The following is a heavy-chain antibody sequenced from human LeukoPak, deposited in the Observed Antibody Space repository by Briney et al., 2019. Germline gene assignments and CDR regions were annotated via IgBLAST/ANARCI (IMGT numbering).Heavy chain of an antibody. J-gene: IGHJ4*02. Sequence: PGESLKISCKGSGYSFTSYWIGWVRQMPGKGLEWMGIIYPGDSDTRYSPSFQGQVTISADKSISTAYLQWSSLKASDAAMYYCARQVVVTAIPENSFDYWGQGTLVTVSS. CDR2: IYPGDSDT. V-gene: IGHV5-51*01. CDR1: GYSFTSYW. D-gene: IGHD2-21*02. CDR3: ARQVVVTAIPENSFDY.